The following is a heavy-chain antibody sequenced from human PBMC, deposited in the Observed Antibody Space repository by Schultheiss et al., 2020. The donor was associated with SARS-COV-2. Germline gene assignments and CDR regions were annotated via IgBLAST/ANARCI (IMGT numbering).Heavy chain of an antibody. CDR3: AKTYCGGDCYSFDAFDI. Sequence: GESLKISCAASGFTVSSNYMSWVRQAPGKGLEWVSAISGSGGSTYYADSVKGRFTISRDNSKNTLYLQMNSLRAEDTAVYYCAKTYCGGDCYSFDAFDIWGQGTMVTVSS. D-gene: IGHD2-21*01. CDR1: GFTVSSNY. J-gene: IGHJ3*02. V-gene: IGHV3-23*01. CDR2: ISGSGGST.